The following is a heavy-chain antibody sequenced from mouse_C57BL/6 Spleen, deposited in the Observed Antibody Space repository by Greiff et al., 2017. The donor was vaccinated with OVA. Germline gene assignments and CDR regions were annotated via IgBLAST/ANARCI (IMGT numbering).Heavy chain of an antibody. J-gene: IGHJ2*01. CDR3: TRAYDYDVNFDY. V-gene: IGHV1-15*01. CDR1: GYTFTDYE. Sequence: QVQLKQSGAELVRPGASVTLSCKASGYTFTDYEMHWVKQTPVHGLEWIGAIDPETGGTAYNQKFKGKAILTADKSSSTAYMELRSLTSEDSAVYYCTRAYDYDVNFDYWGQGTTLTVSS. CDR2: IDPETGGT. D-gene: IGHD2-4*01.